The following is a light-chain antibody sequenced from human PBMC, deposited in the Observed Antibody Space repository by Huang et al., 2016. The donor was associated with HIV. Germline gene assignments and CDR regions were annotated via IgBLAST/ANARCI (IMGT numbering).Light chain of an antibody. CDR3: QQRSNWPA. J-gene: IGKJ2*01. CDR2: DAS. Sequence: EIVLTQSPATLSLSPGERATLSCRASQGVSSYLAWYQQKPGQAPRLLIYDASNRATGIPARVSGSGSGTDFTLTISSLEPEDFAVYYCQQRSNWPAFGQGTKLEIK. V-gene: IGKV3-11*01. CDR1: QGVSSY.